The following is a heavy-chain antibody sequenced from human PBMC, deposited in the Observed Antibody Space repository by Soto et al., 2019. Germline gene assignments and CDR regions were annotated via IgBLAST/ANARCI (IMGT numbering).Heavy chain of an antibody. Sequence: SQTLSLTCAISGDSVSTNTATWDWIRPSPSRGLEWLGRTYYRSKWYHDYAVSVKSRITINPDTSTNQFSLQLNSVTPEDTAVYYCARSPPVIGANWFDPWGQGTLVTVSS. D-gene: IGHD1-26*01. J-gene: IGHJ5*02. CDR2: TYYRSKWYH. V-gene: IGHV6-1*01. CDR3: ARSPPVIGANWFDP. CDR1: GDSVSTNTAT.